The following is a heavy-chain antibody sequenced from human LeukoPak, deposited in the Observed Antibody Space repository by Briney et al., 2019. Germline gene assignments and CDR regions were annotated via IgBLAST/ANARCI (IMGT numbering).Heavy chain of an antibody. Sequence: SETLSLTCTVSGGSISSYYWSWIRQPPGKGLEWIGYIYYSGSTNYNPSLKSRVIISLDTSKNQFSLKLSSMTAADTAVYYCAKGSRSFEYWGQGALVTVSS. V-gene: IGHV4-59*01. J-gene: IGHJ4*02. D-gene: IGHD6-6*01. CDR1: GGSISSYY. CDR3: AKGSRSFEY. CDR2: IYYSGST.